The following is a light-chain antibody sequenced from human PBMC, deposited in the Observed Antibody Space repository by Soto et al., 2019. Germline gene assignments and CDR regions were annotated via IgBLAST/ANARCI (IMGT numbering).Light chain of an antibody. V-gene: IGKV3-20*01. CDR1: QSVSSNY. CDR3: QHYGTSPRWT. CDR2: GAS. J-gene: IGKJ1*01. Sequence: EIVLTQSPVTPSLSPGERATLSCRASQSVSSNYLAWYQQKPGQAPRLLIYGASRRATGIPDRFSGSGSGTDFTLTISRLEPEDFAVYYCQHYGTSPRWTFGQGTEVEIK.